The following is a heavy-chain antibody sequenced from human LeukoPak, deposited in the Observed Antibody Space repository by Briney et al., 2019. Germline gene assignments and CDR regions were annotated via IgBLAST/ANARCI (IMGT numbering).Heavy chain of an antibody. CDR2: IYHSGRT. Sequence: SETLSLTCTVSGYFISSGYYWGWIRQPPGKGREWIGSIYHSGRTYYNPSLKSRVTLLVDTSKNQFSRKLSSVTAADPAVCFLPSSLRFLYYMDVWGKGTTVTVSS. J-gene: IGHJ6*03. D-gene: IGHD3-3*01. CDR3: PSSLRFLYYMDV. V-gene: IGHV4-38-2*02. CDR1: GYFISSGYY.